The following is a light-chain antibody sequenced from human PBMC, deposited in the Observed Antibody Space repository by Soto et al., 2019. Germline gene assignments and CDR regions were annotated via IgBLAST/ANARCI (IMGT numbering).Light chain of an antibody. CDR2: AAS. Sequence: DIQMTQSPSSLSASVGDRVTITCRASQSISSYLNWYQQKPGKAPQLLIYAASSLQSGVPSRFSGSGSGTDFTLTIISLQPEDFATYYCHQSYSTPPLTFGGGTKVEIK. J-gene: IGKJ4*01. CDR1: QSISSY. CDR3: HQSYSTPPLT. V-gene: IGKV1-39*01.